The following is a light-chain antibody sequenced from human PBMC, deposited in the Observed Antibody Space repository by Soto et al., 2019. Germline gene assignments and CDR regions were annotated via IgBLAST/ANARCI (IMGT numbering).Light chain of an antibody. CDR1: QSVSSNY. J-gene: IGKJ4*01. Sequence: EIVLTQSPGTLSLSPGERATLSCRASQSVSSNYLAWYQQKPGQAPRLLIYGASSRATGIPDRFSGSGSGTDFTLTISILEPEDFAVYHWQQYGSSPLTFGGGTKVEIK. CDR3: QQYGSSPLT. V-gene: IGKV3-20*01. CDR2: GAS.